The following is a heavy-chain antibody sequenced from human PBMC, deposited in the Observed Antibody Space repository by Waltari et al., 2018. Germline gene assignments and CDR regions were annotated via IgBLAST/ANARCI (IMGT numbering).Heavy chain of an antibody. Sequence: EVHLLESGGGLVQPGGSLRLSCAASGFTFSTYAMSWVRQAPGKGLEWVSSISSNGGSTYYAYSVKGRFTISRDNSKNTLYLQMSSLRAEDTAIYYCAKDRDRGYSGRGDFDYWGQGTLVTVSS. J-gene: IGHJ4*02. CDR3: AKDRDRGYSGRGDFDY. D-gene: IGHD5-12*01. V-gene: IGHV3-23*01. CDR1: GFTFSTYA. CDR2: ISSNGGST.